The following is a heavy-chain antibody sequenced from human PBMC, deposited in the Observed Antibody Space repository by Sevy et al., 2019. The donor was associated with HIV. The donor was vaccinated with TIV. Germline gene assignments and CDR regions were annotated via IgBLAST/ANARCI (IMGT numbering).Heavy chain of an antibody. CDR1: GFTFSDYG. CDR2: TRYDGSTK. D-gene: IGHD6-6*01. Sequence: GGSLRLSCATSGFTFSDYGMHWVRQAPGQGLEWVAFTRYDGSTKYYSDSVKGRFTISRDNPKNTLYLQMNSLRADDTAVYYCAKDLTVRYSTSSGDFDYWGRGSLVTVSS. CDR3: AKDLTVRYSTSSGDFDY. V-gene: IGHV3-30*02. J-gene: IGHJ4*02.